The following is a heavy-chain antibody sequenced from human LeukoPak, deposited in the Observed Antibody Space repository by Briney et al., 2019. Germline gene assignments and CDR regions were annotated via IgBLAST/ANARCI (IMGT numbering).Heavy chain of an antibody. CDR1: GFTFSSYG. Sequence: PGGSLRLSCAASGFTFSSYGMHWVRQAPGKGLEWVAVIWYDGSNKYYTDSVKGRFTTSRDNSKNTLYLQMNSLRAEDTAMYYCARNGYGSGSIDGFDLWGQGTMVTVSS. CDR3: ARNGYGSGSIDGFDL. V-gene: IGHV3-33*08. D-gene: IGHD3-10*01. J-gene: IGHJ3*01. CDR2: IWYDGSNK.